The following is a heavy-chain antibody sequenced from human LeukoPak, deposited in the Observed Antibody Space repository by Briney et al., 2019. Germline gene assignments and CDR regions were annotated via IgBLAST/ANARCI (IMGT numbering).Heavy chain of an antibody. D-gene: IGHD3-3*01. J-gene: IGHJ5*02. CDR3: ARDHLANLASRLFDP. V-gene: IGHV4-4*07. CDR2: IHTSGST. Sequence: SETLSLTCTVSGGSISSYYWNWIRQPAGKGLEWIGRIHTSGSTNYNPSLKSRVTMSVDTSKNKFSLKLSSVTAADTAVYYCARDHLANLASRLFDPWGQGTLVTVSS. CDR1: GGSISSYY.